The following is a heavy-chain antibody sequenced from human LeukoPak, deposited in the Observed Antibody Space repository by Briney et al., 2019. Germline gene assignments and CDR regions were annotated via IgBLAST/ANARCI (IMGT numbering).Heavy chain of an antibody. Sequence: PGGSLRLSCAASGFTFRSYAMSWVRPAPGKGLEWVSVISGRGDSTHYADSEKGRLTISRDNSKDTLYLQMNSLRAEDTAVYYCAKAHSSSWYYFGDWGQGALVTVSS. J-gene: IGHJ4*02. CDR1: GFTFRSYA. CDR2: ISGRGDST. D-gene: IGHD6-13*01. CDR3: AKAHSSSWYYFGD. V-gene: IGHV3-23*01.